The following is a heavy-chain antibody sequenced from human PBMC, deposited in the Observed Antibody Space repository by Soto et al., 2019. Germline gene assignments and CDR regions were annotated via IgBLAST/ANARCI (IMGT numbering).Heavy chain of an antibody. J-gene: IGHJ4*02. CDR2: IIPVFGTA. CDR1: GGTFISYA. Sequence: QVQLVQSGAEVKKPGSSVKVSCKASGGTFISYAISWVRQAPGRGLEWMGGIIPVFGTANYTQKFQGRVTITADESXXXXXXXXXXXXXXXXXXXXXXXXXXXTYVTAFDYWGQGTLVTVSS. CDR3: XXXXXXTYVTAFDY. D-gene: IGHD1-20*01. V-gene: IGHV1-69*01.